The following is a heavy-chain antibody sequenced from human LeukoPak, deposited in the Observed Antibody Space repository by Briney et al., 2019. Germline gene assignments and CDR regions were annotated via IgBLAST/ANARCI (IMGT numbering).Heavy chain of an antibody. J-gene: IGHJ3*02. V-gene: IGHV4-59*08. Sequence: SETLSLTCTVSGGSISTYYWSRIRQPPGMGLEWIGYIHYSGNTTHNPSLKSRVTISVDPSKNQFFLKLSSVTAADTAVYYCASAHTSTWYAGGAFDIWGQGTMVAVSS. CDR1: GGSISTYY. CDR2: IHYSGNT. CDR3: ASAHTSTWYAGGAFDI. D-gene: IGHD6-13*01.